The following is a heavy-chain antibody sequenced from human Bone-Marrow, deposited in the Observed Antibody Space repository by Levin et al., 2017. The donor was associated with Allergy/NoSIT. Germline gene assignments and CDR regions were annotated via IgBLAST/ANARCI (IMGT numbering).Heavy chain of an antibody. D-gene: IGHD2-15*01. CDR3: ARDSPYCSGGSCYFDY. Sequence: KISCKASGGTFSSYAISWVRQAPGQGLEWMGGIIPIFGTANYAQKFQGRVTITADKSTSTAYMELSSLRSEDTAVYYCARDSPYCSGGSCYFDYWGQGTLVTVSS. V-gene: IGHV1-69*06. CDR2: IIPIFGTA. CDR1: GGTFSSYA. J-gene: IGHJ4*02.